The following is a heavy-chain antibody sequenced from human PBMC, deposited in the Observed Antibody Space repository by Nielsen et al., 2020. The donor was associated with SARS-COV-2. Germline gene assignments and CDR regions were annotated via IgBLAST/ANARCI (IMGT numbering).Heavy chain of an antibody. D-gene: IGHD1-26*01. Sequence: GESLKISCAASGFTFSSYAMSWVRQAPGKGLEWVSAISGSGGSTYYADSVKGRFTISRDNSKNTQYLQLNSLRAEDTAVYYCAKGGGYSGHGAEYFQHWGQGTLVTVSS. J-gene: IGHJ1*01. CDR3: AKGGGYSGHGAEYFQH. CDR1: GFTFSSYA. V-gene: IGHV3-23*01. CDR2: ISGSGGST.